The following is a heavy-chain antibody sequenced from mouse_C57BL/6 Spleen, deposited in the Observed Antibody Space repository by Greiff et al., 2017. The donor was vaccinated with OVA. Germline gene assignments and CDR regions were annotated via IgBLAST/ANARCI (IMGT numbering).Heavy chain of an antibody. CDR1: GYTFTSYW. CDR3: AREGNWDSFAY. D-gene: IGHD4-1*01. V-gene: IGHV1-59*01. J-gene: IGHJ3*01. Sequence: QVQLQQSGAELVRPGTSVKLSCKASGYTFTSYWMHWVKQRPGQGLEWIGVIDPSDSYTNYNQKFKGKATLTVDTSSSTAYMQLSSLTSEDSAVYYCAREGNWDSFAYWGQGTLVTVSA. CDR2: IDPSDSYT.